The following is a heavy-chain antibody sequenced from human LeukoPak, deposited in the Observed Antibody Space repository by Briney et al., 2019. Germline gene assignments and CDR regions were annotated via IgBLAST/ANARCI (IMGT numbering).Heavy chain of an antibody. CDR3: ARSDGYNRLDY. CDR2: INPSGGST. J-gene: IGHJ4*02. D-gene: IGHD5-24*01. CDR1: GYTFTSYY. V-gene: IGHV1-46*01. Sequence: ASVKVSCKASGYTFTSYYMHWVRRAPGQGLEWMGIINPSGGSTSYAQKFQGRVTMTRDMSTSTVYMELSSLRSEDTAVYYCARSDGYNRLDYWGQGTLVTVSS.